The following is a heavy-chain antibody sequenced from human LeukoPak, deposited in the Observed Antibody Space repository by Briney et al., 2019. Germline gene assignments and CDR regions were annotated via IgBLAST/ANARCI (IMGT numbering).Heavy chain of an antibody. J-gene: IGHJ4*02. Sequence: AGGSLRLSCAASGFTFSTYAMSWVRQAPGKGLECVSAISGSGGTIYYADSVKGRFTISRDNSKNTLSLQMNSLRAEDTAVYYCAKALYGGSDYWGQGTLVTVSS. CDR3: AKALYGGSDY. CDR1: GFTFSTYA. CDR2: ISGSGGTI. D-gene: IGHD2-15*01. V-gene: IGHV3-23*01.